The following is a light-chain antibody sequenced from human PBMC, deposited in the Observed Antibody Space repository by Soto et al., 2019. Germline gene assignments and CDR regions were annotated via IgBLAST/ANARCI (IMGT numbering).Light chain of an antibody. J-gene: IGKJ3*01. CDR1: QSVSSN. V-gene: IGKV3-15*01. CDR2: GAS. Sequence: EIVMTQSPATLSVSPGERATLSCRASQSVSSNLAWYQQKPGQAPMLLIYGASTRATGISARFSGSGSGTEFTLTISSLQSEDFAVYYCQQYNTWPTFGPGTKVDIK. CDR3: QQYNTWPT.